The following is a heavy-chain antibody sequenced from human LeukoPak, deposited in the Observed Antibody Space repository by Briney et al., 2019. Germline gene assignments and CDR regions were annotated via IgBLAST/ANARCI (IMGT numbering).Heavy chain of an antibody. CDR3: ASSATNNWLDY. D-gene: IGHD6-25*01. CDR1: DGSISSYY. Sequence: PSETLSLTCTVSDGSISSYYWSWIRQPPGRGLELIGYIYYRGSTNYNPSLKSRVTISVDTSKNQFSLKLTSVTAADTAVYYCASSATNNWLDYWGQGTLVTVSS. CDR2: IYYRGST. V-gene: IGHV4-59*01. J-gene: IGHJ5*01.